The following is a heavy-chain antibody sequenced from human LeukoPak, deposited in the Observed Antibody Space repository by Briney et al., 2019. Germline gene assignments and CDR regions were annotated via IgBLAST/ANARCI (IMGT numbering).Heavy chain of an antibody. Sequence: GGSLRLSCAASGFTFSNYGMSWVRQAPGKGLEWVSAISGSGVSPYYADSVKGRFTISRDNAKNSLYLQMNSLRAEDTAVYYCASREYYYYYMDVWGKGTTVTVSS. CDR3: ASREYYYYYMDV. D-gene: IGHD1-26*01. CDR2: ISGSGVSP. V-gene: IGHV3-23*01. CDR1: GFTFSNYG. J-gene: IGHJ6*03.